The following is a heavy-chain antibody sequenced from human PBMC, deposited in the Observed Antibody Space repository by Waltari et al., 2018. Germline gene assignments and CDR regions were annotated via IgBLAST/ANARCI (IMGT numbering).Heavy chain of an antibody. Sequence: EVQLVESGGGLVQPGGSLRLSCAASGFTCSSYEMNWVRQAPGKGLEWVSYISSSGSTIYYADSVKGRFTISRDNAKNSLYLQMNSLRAEDTAVYYCARDYGRYFDYWGQGTLVTVSS. CDR3: ARDYGRYFDY. CDR2: ISSSGSTI. D-gene: IGHD4-17*01. J-gene: IGHJ4*02. CDR1: GFTCSSYE. V-gene: IGHV3-48*03.